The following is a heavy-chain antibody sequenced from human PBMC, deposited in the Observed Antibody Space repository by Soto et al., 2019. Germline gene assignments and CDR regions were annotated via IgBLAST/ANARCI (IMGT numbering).Heavy chain of an antibody. CDR1: GFTFNIYG. CDR2: ISYDGGNQ. Sequence: GSLRLSCAASGFTFNIYGMHWVRQAPDKGLEWVALISYDGGNQYYADSVKGRFTISRDNSKNTLFLQMNSLRADDTAVYYCAKDQASGQGSFDSWGQGTLVTVSS. V-gene: IGHV3-30*18. J-gene: IGHJ4*02. CDR3: AKDQASGQGSFDS.